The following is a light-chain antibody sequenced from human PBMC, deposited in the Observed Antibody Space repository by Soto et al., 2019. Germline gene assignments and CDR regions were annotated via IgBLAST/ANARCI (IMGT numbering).Light chain of an antibody. Sequence: QSVLTQPPSESGSPGQSVTISCTGTSSDIGGYNYVSWYQQHPGKAPKLMIYEVSNRPSGVSNRFSGSKSGNTASLTISGLQAEDEADYYCSSYTSSSTNYVFGTGTKVTVL. J-gene: IGLJ1*01. CDR2: EVS. CDR3: SSYTSSSTNYV. CDR1: SSDIGGYNY. V-gene: IGLV2-14*01.